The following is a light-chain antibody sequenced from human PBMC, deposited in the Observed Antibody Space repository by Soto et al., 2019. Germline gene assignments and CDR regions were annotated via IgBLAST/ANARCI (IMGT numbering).Light chain of an antibody. CDR1: QSVSGN. CDR2: GAS. CDR3: QQYNNWFAIT. J-gene: IGKJ5*01. V-gene: IGKV3-15*01. Sequence: EIVMTQSPATLSVSPGERATLSCRASQSVSGNLAWYQQKPGQAPSLLIYGASTRANGIPDRFSGSGSGAEFTLTISSLQSEDFAVYYCQQYNNWFAITFGQGTRLEIK.